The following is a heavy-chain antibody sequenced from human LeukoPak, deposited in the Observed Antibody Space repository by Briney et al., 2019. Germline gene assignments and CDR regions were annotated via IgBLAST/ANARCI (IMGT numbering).Heavy chain of an antibody. CDR2: IYYSGST. V-gene: IGHV4-59*08. CDR3: ARRGSGSPFDY. CDR1: GGSISSYY. Sequence: SETLSLTCTVSGGSISSYYWSWIRQPPGKGLEWNGYIYYSGSTNYNPSLKSRVTISVDTSKNQFSLKLSSVTAADTAVYYCARRGSGSPFDYWGQGTRVTVSS. D-gene: IGHD3-10*01. J-gene: IGHJ4*02.